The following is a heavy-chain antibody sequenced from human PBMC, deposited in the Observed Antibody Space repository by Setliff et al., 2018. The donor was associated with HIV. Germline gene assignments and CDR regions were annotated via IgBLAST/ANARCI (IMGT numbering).Heavy chain of an antibody. CDR1: GYTFTTYS. CDR3: VRRAAAAEVFDY. CDR2: LHTGDGRT. Sequence: ASVKVSCKVSGYTFTTYSMHWVRQAPGQRLEWMGWLHTGDGRTSYSVKLQGRATFTRDTSASTAYMELSSLGSEDTAVYYCVRRAAAAEVFDYWGQGTLVTVSS. V-gene: IGHV1-3*04. J-gene: IGHJ4*02. D-gene: IGHD2-2*01.